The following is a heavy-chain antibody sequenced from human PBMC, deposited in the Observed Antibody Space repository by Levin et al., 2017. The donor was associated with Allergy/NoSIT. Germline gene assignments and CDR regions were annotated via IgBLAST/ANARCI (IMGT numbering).Heavy chain of an antibody. D-gene: IGHD3-10*01. CDR3: ASVRFGELSYFDY. V-gene: IGHV1-2*02. CDR2: INPNSGGT. CDR1: GYTFTGYY. Sequence: ASVKVSCKASGYTFTGYYMHWVRQAPGQGLEWMGWINPNSGGTKYAQKFQGRVTMTRDTSISTAYMELSRLRSDDTAVYYCASVRFGELSYFDYWGQGTLVTVSS. J-gene: IGHJ4*02.